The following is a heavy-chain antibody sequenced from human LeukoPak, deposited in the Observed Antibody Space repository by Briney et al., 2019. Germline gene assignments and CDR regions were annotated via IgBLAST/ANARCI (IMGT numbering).Heavy chain of an antibody. CDR3: VRQGTNSGYYLLDH. J-gene: IGHJ4*02. CDR2: IYYSGST. V-gene: IGHV4-59*08. CDR1: GGSISSYY. Sequence: SETLSLTCTVSGGSISSYYWSWIRQPPGKGLEWIGHIYYSGSTNYNPSLKSRVTMSVDPSKNQFSLKLTSVTVADTATYYCVRQGTNSGYYLLDHWGQGHPVIVSS. D-gene: IGHD3-22*01.